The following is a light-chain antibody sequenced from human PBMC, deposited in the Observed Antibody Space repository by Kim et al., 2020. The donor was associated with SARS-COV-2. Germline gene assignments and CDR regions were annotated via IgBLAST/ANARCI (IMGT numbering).Light chain of an antibody. V-gene: IGLV2-18*02. J-gene: IGLJ3*02. Sequence: QSALTQPPSVSGSPGQSVAISCTGTSSDVGGFNRVSWYQQPPGAAPKLIVYEVSNRPSGVPDRFSGSKSGNTASLTISGLQAGDEANYYCSSPTGIGTWMFGGGTQLTVL. CDR1: SSDVGGFNR. CDR3: SSPTGIGTWM. CDR2: EVS.